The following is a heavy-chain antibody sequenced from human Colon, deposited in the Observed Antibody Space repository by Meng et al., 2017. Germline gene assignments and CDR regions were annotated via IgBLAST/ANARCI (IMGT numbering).Heavy chain of an antibody. CDR1: GASVSDTNYA. CDR2: GST. D-gene: IGHD7-27*01. Sequence: GQLKGSGPGLVRPSETLSLTCTVSGASVSDTNYAWSWIRQPPGKGLEWIGYGSTNHNPSLKSRVTISVDTSKNQFSLTLNSVTAADTAVYYCARDNWGSLDYWGQGTLVTVSS. V-gene: IGHV4-61*01. J-gene: IGHJ4*02. CDR3: ARDNWGSLDY.